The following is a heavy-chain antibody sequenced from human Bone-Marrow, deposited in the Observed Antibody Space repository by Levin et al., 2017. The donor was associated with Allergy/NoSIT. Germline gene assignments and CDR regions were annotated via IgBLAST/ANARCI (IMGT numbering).Heavy chain of an antibody. CDR1: GFTFSSFP. V-gene: IGHV3-23*01. Sequence: PGGSLRLSCAASGFTFSSFPMIWVRQAPGRGLEGVSSISYSGSNTYYADSVKGRFTISRDNSKNTLWLQMNSLRAEDTAVYYCAKILPAAIDSYYYGMDVWGQGITVAVSS. CDR2: ISYSGSNT. CDR3: AKILPAAIDSYYYGMDV. D-gene: IGHD2-2*02. J-gene: IGHJ6*02.